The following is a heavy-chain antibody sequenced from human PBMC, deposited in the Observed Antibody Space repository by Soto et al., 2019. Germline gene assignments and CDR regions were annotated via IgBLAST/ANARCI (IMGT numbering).Heavy chain of an antibody. D-gene: IGHD4-17*01. J-gene: IGHJ6*02. CDR1: GGSISSGGYY. CDR2: IYYSGST. V-gene: IGHV4-31*03. Sequence: QVQLQESGPGLVKPSQTLSLTCTVSGGSISSGGYYWRWIRQHPGKGLEWIGYIYYSGSTYYHPSLKSRVTISVDTSKNQFSLKLSSVTAADTAVYYCARRVIGDYLYYYYYGMDVWGQGTTVTVSS. CDR3: ARRVIGDYLYYYYYGMDV.